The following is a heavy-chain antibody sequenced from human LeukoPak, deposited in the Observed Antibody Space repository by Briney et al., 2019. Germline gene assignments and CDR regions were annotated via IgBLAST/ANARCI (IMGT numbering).Heavy chain of an antibody. CDR2: ISAYNGNT. J-gene: IGHJ4*02. CDR1: GYTFTSYD. D-gene: IGHD4-11*01. V-gene: IGHV1-18*01. CDR3: ARVCSVTRYFDY. Sequence: ASVKVSCKASGYTFTSYDISWVRQAPGQGLEWMGWISAYNGNTNYAQKLQGRVTMTTDTSTSTAYMELRSLRSDDTAVYYCARVCSVTRYFDYWGQGTLVTVSS.